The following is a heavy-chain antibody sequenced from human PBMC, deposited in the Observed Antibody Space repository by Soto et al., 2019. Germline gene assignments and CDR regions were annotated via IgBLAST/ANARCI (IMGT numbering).Heavy chain of an antibody. CDR3: ARVVAAAAGSYYFDY. CDR1: GGTFSSYA. J-gene: IGHJ4*02. V-gene: IGHV1-69*13. Sequence: SVKVSCKASGGTFSSYAISWVRQAPGQGLEWMGGIIPTFGTANYAQKFQGRVTITADESTSTAYMELSSLRSEDTAVYYCARVVAAAAGSYYFDYWGQGTLVTVS. CDR2: IIPTFGTA. D-gene: IGHD6-13*01.